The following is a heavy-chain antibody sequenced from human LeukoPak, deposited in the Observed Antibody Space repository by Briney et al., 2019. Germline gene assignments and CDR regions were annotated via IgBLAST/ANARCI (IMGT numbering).Heavy chain of an antibody. CDR3: AAEDYYVLGSEY. V-gene: IGHV3-33*01. J-gene: IGHJ4*02. Sequence: GGSLRLSCAASGFTFSSYGMHWVRQAPGKGLEWVAIIWYDGSNKYYADSVKGRFTISRDNSKNTLYLQMNSLRAEDTAVYYCAAEDYYVLGSEYWGQGTLVTVSS. CDR1: GFTFSSYG. D-gene: IGHD3-10*01. CDR2: IWYDGSNK.